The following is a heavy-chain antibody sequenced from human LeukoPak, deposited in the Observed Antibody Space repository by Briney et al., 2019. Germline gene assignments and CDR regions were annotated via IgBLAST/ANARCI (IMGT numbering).Heavy chain of an antibody. CDR2: IIPILGIA. J-gene: IGHJ3*02. D-gene: IGHD1-26*01. CDR1: GGTFSSYA. CDR3: ARDHWELVSNDAFDI. V-gene: IGHV1-69*04. Sequence: SVKVSCKASGGTFSSYAISWVRQAPGQGLEWMGRIIPILGIANYAQKFQGRVTITADKSTSTAYMELSSLRSDDTAVYYCARDHWELVSNDAFDIWGQGQWSPSLQ.